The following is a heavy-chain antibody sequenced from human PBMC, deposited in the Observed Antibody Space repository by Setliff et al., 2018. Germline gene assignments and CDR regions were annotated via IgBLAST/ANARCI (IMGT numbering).Heavy chain of an antibody. D-gene: IGHD3-10*01. CDR1: GYTFTNYG. CDR3: ARINFYDATAYYYAPHH. J-gene: IGHJ5*02. V-gene: IGHV1-18*01. Sequence: ASVKVSCKASGYTFTNYGITWVRQAPGQGLEWMGWINNYNFNTYYAQKLQGRVTMTTDTSTSTAYMELRSLRSDDTAIYYCARINFYDATAYYYAPHHWGQGTLVTVSS. CDR2: INNYNFNT.